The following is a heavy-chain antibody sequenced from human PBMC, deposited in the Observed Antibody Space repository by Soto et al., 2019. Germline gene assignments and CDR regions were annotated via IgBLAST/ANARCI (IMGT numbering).Heavy chain of an antibody. CDR1: GGSISEKY. CDR2: IFANGHT. D-gene: IGHD6-13*01. Sequence: PSETLSLTCIVSGGSISEKYWNWVRQPPGKGLEWIGLIFANGHTDYNPSLKSRVTMSVDASKNQFSLRLTFMTAADTAVYYCVASLAASGLNWLDPWGRGTLVTVSS. V-gene: IGHV4-4*07. CDR3: VASLAASGLNWLDP. J-gene: IGHJ5*02.